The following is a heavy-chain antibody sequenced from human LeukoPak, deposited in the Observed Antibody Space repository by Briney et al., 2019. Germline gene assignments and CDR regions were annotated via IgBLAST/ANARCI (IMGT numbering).Heavy chain of an antibody. J-gene: IGHJ4*02. CDR2: ISAYNGNT. D-gene: IGHD4-11*01. Sequence: ASVKVSCKASGYTFTGYYMHWVRQAPGQGLEWMGWISAYNGNTNYAQKLQGRVTMTTDTSTSTAYMELRSLRSDDTAVYYCAREWGDYSNYYFDYWGQGTLVTVSS. V-gene: IGHV1-18*04. CDR1: GYTFTGYY. CDR3: AREWGDYSNYYFDY.